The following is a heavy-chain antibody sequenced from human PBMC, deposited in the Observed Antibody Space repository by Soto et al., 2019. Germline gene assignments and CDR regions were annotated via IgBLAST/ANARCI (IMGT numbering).Heavy chain of an antibody. V-gene: IGHV4-59*08. Sequence: QVQLQESGPGLVKPSETLSLTCTVSGGSISTYYWSWIRQPPGKGLEWIAYIYYSGSTNYNPYLKSRVTISVDTSSNQFSLRLSSVTAADTAFYYCARSRDGYNWYYFDYWGQGTLVTVSS. J-gene: IGHJ4*02. D-gene: IGHD5-12*01. CDR3: ARSRDGYNWYYFDY. CDR1: GGSISTYY. CDR2: IYYSGST.